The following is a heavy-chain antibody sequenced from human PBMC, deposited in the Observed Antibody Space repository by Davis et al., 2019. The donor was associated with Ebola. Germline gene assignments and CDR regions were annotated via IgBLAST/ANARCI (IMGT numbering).Heavy chain of an antibody. CDR1: GFTVSSNY. CDR2: IYSGGST. D-gene: IGHD2-15*01. V-gene: IGHV3-53*01. CDR3: ARDRSHIVVVVAAPNYGMDV. J-gene: IGHJ6*04. Sequence: GGSLRLSCAASGFTVSSNYMSWVRQAPGKGLEWVSVIYSGGSTYYADSVKGRFTISRDNSKNTLYLQMNSLRAEDTAVYYCARDRSHIVVVVAAPNYGMDVWGKGTTVTVSS.